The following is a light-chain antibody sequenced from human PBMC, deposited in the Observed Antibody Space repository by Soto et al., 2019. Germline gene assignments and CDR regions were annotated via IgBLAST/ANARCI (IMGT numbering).Light chain of an antibody. CDR3: SSYTTSSTLEV. J-gene: IGLJ1*01. Sequence: QAALTGAACVSGCPGESIAVCRTGTSGDGGGYKFVSWYQQHPGKAPKLMIYEVNNRPSGVSNRFSGSKSGNTASLTISGLQAEDDADYYCSSYTTSSTLEVFGTGTKVTVL. V-gene: IGLV2-14*01. CDR1: SGDGGGYKF. CDR2: EVN.